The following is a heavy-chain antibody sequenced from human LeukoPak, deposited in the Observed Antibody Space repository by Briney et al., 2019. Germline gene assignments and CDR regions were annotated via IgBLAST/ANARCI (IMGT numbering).Heavy chain of an antibody. CDR2: ISYDGSNK. D-gene: IGHD6-13*01. CDR3: ARHGIAAAGSRGAFDI. CDR1: GFTFSSYA. Sequence: QPGRSLRLSCAASGFTFSSYAMHWVRQAPGKGVEWVAVISYDGSNKYYADSVKGRFTISRDNSKNTLYLQMNSLRAEDTAVYYCARHGIAAAGSRGAFDIWGQGTMVTVSS. V-gene: IGHV3-30*04. J-gene: IGHJ3*02.